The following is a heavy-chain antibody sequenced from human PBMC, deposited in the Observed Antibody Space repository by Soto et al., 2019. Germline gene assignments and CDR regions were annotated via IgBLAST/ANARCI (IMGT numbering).Heavy chain of an antibody. CDR1: GGSFSGYY. CDR3: ARGGTTVKDIDY. Sequence: QVQLQQWGAGLLKPSETLSLTCAVYGGSFSGYYWSWIRQPPGKGLEWIGEINHSGSTNYNPSLKSRXXLXVXXSKNQFSLKLSSVTAADTAVYCCARGGTTVKDIDYWGQGTLVTVSS. J-gene: IGHJ4*02. V-gene: IGHV4-34*01. CDR2: INHSGST. D-gene: IGHD4-17*01.